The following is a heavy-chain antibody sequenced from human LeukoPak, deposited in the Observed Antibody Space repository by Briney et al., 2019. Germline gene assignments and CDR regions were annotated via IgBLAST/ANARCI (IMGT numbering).Heavy chain of an antibody. CDR1: GYTFTDYY. D-gene: IGHD3-16*01. J-gene: IGHJ4*02. CDR2: VNPNSGAT. Sequence: GASVKVSCKASGYTFTDYYLHRVRQAPGQGLEWMGWVNPNSGATKYAQNFQGTVTMTGDTSISTGYMELSGLTSDDTAVYYCARDIWNLRLIYYWGQGTLVTVSS. CDR3: ARDIWNLRLIYY. V-gene: IGHV1-2*02.